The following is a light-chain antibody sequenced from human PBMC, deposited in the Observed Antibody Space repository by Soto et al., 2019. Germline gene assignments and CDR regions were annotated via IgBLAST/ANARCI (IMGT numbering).Light chain of an antibody. CDR3: SSYTSSSTRV. CDR2: EVS. Sequence: QSVLTQPASVSGSPGQSITISCTGTSSDVGGYNYVSWYQHHPGKAPKLMIYEVSNRPSGGSNRFSGSKSGNTASLTISGLQAEDEADYYCSSYTSSSTRVFXTGTKVNVL. J-gene: IGLJ1*01. CDR1: SSDVGGYNY. V-gene: IGLV2-14*01.